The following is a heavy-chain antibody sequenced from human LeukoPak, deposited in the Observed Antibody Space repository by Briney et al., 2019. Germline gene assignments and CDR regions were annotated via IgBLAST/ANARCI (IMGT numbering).Heavy chain of an antibody. J-gene: IGHJ3*02. CDR2: INPSGGST. CDR3: ASYSSSSGVLAFDI. CDR1: GYTLTGFY. Sequence: ASVKVSCKASGYTLTGFYIHWVRQAPGQGLEWMGIINPSGGSTSYAQKFQGRVTMTRDTSTSTVYMELSSLRSEDTAVYYCASYSSSSGVLAFDIWGQGTMVTVSS. V-gene: IGHV1-46*01. D-gene: IGHD6-6*01.